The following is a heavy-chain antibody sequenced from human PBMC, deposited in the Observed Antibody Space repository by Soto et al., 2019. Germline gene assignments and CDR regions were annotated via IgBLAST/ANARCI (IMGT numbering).Heavy chain of an antibody. V-gene: IGHV1-46*01. D-gene: IGHD3-22*01. Sequence: ASVKVSCKASGYTFTSYYIHWVRQAPGPGLEWMGIIHPSGGSRSYAQKFQGRVTMTRDTSTSAVYMERSSLRSEDTAVYYWPRAGGYYDTSGYPPGAFHIWGQGTMVTVSS. CDR1: GYTFTSYY. CDR2: IHPSGGSR. CDR3: PRAGGYYDTSGYPPGAFHI. J-gene: IGHJ3*02.